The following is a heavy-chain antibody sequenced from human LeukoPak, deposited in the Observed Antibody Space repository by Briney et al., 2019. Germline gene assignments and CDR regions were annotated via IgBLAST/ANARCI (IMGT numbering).Heavy chain of an antibody. CDR3: GRAFPPLRTSSAGDL. CDR1: GFSFSDYD. V-gene: IGHV3-21*01. CDR2: ISGRSSHV. D-gene: IGHD3-16*01. Sequence: GGSLRLTCSASGFSFSDYDMNWVRQAPGKGLEWVSAISGRSSHVYYGESVKGRFTISRDNAKNSLYLQLDSLGVEDTAVYYCGRAFPPLRTSSAGDLWGQGTLVTVSS. J-gene: IGHJ1*01.